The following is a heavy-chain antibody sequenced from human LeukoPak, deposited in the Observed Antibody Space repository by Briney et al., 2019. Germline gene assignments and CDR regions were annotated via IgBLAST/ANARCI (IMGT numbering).Heavy chain of an antibody. CDR2: ISAYNDNT. V-gene: IGHV1-18*01. CDR1: GYTFTSYG. CDR3: ARDLGQDCSGGSCYYHYCYGMDV. J-gene: IGHJ6*02. D-gene: IGHD2-15*01. Sequence: GGSVKVSCKASGYTFTSYGISWVRQAPGQGLEWMGWISAYNDNTNYAQKLQGRVTMTTDTSTSTAYMELRSLRSDDTAVYYCARDLGQDCSGGSCYYHYCYGMDVWGQGTTVTVSS.